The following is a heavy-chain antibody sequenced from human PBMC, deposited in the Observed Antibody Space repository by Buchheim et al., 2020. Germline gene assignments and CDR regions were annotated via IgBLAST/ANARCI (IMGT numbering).Heavy chain of an antibody. CDR3: AKDKDAGWFVMDY. D-gene: IGHD6-19*01. V-gene: IGHV3-30*18. CDR2: ISQDGSKI. J-gene: IGHJ4*02. Sequence: QIQLVESGGGVVQPGRSLTLSCAASGFTFRSYGIHWVRQAPGKGLEWMAGISQDGSKIYYGESMKGRFTISRDNSNNILFLQINALRAEDTALYYCAKDKDAGWFVMDYWGQGTL. CDR1: GFTFRSYG.